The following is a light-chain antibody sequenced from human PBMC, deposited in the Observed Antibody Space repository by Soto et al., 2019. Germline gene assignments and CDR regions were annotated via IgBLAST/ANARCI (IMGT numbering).Light chain of an antibody. CDR3: SSYTTTNTYV. Sequence: SVLTQPASVSGSPGQSITISCTGTSNDVGAYNYVSWYQQHLGKAPKLMIYEVSNRPSGISNRFSGSKSGNAASLTISGLQAEDEADYYCSSYTTTNTYVFGTGTQLTVL. CDR1: SNDVGAYNY. J-gene: IGLJ1*01. V-gene: IGLV2-14*01. CDR2: EVS.